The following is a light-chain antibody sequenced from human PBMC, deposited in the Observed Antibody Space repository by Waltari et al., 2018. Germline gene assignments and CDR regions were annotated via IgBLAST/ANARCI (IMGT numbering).Light chain of an antibody. CDR3: AAWDDSLSGCVV. Sequence: QSVLTQPPSASGTPGQRVTISCSGRSSNIGSNYAFWYQQLPGTAPKLLIYRNNQRPSGVPDRFCGSKSGTSASLVISGLRSEDEAYYYCAAWDDSLSGCVVFDGGTKVTVL. J-gene: IGLJ2*01. CDR1: SSNIGSNY. V-gene: IGLV1-47*01. CDR2: RNN.